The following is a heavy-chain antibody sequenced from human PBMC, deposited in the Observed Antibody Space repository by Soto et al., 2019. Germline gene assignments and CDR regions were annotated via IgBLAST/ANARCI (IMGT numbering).Heavy chain of an antibody. CDR3: ARVYSGSYSDY. J-gene: IGHJ4*02. V-gene: IGHV4-4*02. CDR1: GDSISSMYW. D-gene: IGHD1-26*01. Sequence: SETPSLTCAVSGDSISSMYWWSWVRQPPGKGLEWIGEIHHSGSTNYNPSLKSRVTISVEKSKNQFSLKLISVTAADTAVYYCARVYSGSYSDYWGQGTLVTVSS. CDR2: IHHSGST.